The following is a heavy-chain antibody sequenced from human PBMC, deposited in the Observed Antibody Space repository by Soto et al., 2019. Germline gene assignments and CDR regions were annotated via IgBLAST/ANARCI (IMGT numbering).Heavy chain of an antibody. V-gene: IGHV3-33*01. Sequence: QVQLVESGGGVVQPGRSLRLSCAASEFTFSNFGMHWVRQAPGKGLEWVAVIYYDGSNEYYADSVKGRFTISRDNSKNPLYLQLNSRRAEDTAVYYCARVDVVVAADAFDIWGQGTMVTVSS. CDR3: ARVDVVVAADAFDI. CDR2: IYYDGSNE. D-gene: IGHD2-15*01. J-gene: IGHJ3*02. CDR1: EFTFSNFG.